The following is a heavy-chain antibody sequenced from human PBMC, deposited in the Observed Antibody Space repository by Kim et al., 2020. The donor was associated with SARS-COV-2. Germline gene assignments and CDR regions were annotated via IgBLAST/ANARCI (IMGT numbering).Heavy chain of an antibody. D-gene: IGHD1-7*01. Sequence: ASVKVSCKASGYTFTSYDINWVRQATGQGLEWMGWMNPNSGNTGYAQKFQGRVTMTRNTSISTAYMELSSLRSEDTAVYYCARTLVWNYYTFGYYYYYMVFWRKWTSDTVSS. J-gene: IGHJ6*03. CDR1: GYTFTSYD. CDR2: MNPNSGNT. V-gene: IGHV1-8*01. CDR3: ARTLVWNYYTFGYYYYYMVF.